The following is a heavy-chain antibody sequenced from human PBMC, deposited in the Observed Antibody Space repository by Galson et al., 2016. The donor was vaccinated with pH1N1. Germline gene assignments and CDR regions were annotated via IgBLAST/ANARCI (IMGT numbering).Heavy chain of an antibody. J-gene: IGHJ5*02. D-gene: IGHD1-26*01. CDR2: FFYSENT. V-gene: IGHV4-39*01. CDR1: GGSISSNYFY. CDR3: ARHRLVRDISMGGWFDP. Sequence: ETLSLTCTVSGGSISSNYFYWGWIRQPRGQGLEWIGSFFYSENTYYNPSLKGRVTISVDASTNQFSLKLNSVTAADTAVYYCARHRLVRDISMGGWFDPWGQGTQVSVSS.